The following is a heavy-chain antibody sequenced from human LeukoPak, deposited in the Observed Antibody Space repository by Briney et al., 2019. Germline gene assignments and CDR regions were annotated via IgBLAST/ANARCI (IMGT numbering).Heavy chain of an antibody. CDR2: ISAYKGNT. Sequence: ASVKVSCKASGYTFTSYGISWVRQAPGQGLEWMGWISAYKGNTNYAQKLQGRVTMTTDTSTSTAYMELRSLRSDHTAVYYCARGAAAGTSVRFDPWGQGTLVTVSS. J-gene: IGHJ5*02. CDR3: ARGAAAGTSVRFDP. CDR1: GYTFTSYG. D-gene: IGHD6-13*01. V-gene: IGHV1-18*01.